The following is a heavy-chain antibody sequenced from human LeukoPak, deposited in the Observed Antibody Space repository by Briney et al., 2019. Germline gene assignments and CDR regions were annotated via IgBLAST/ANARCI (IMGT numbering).Heavy chain of an antibody. Sequence: SETLSLTCTVSGGSISNYYWNWIRQPPGKGLEWIGYIYYSGTTNYNPSLKSRVSMSVDTSKNQFSLKLSSVTAADTAVYYCARGRVGALQGLFAFDIWGQGTMVTVSS. D-gene: IGHD1-26*01. CDR2: IYYSGTT. J-gene: IGHJ3*02. CDR3: ARGRVGALQGLFAFDI. V-gene: IGHV4-59*01. CDR1: GGSISNYY.